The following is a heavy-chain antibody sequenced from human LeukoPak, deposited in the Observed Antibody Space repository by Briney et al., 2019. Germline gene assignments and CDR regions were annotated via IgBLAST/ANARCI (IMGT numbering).Heavy chain of an antibody. CDR3: ARGVVRGVNIWFDP. J-gene: IGHJ5*02. CDR1: GGSFSGYY. Sequence: SETLSLTCAVYGGSFSGYYWSWIRQPPGKGLEWIGEINHSGSTNYNPSLKSRVTILVDTSKNQFSLKLSSVTAADTAVYYCARGVVRGVNIWFDPWGQGTLVTVSS. V-gene: IGHV4-34*01. CDR2: INHSGST. D-gene: IGHD3-10*01.